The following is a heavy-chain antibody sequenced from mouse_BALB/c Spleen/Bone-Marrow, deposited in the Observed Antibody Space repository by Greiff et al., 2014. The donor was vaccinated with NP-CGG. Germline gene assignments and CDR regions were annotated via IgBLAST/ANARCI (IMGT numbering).Heavy chain of an antibody. V-gene: IGHV14-3*02. CDR1: GFNIKDTY. CDR2: IDPANGNT. J-gene: IGHJ2*01. Sequence: VQLQQPGAALVKPGASVKLSCTASGFNIKDTYMHWVKQRPEQGLEWIGRIDPANGNTKYDPKFQGKATITADTSSNTAYLQLSGLTSEDTAVYYCANYYYGSHFDYWGQGTTLTVSS. CDR3: ANYYYGSHFDY. D-gene: IGHD1-1*01.